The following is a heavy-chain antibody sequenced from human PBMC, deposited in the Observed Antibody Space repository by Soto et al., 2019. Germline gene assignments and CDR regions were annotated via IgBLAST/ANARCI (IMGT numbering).Heavy chain of an antibody. CDR1: GGSISSSSYY. CDR2: IYYSGST. V-gene: IGHV4-39*01. Sequence: PSETLSLACTVTGGSISSSSYYWGWIRQPPGKGLEWIGSIYYSGSTYYNPSLKSRVTISVDTSKNQFSLKLSSVTAADTAVYYCASPKIEFYNWFDPWGKGTLVSVS. D-gene: IGHD3-22*01. CDR3: ASPKIEFYNWFDP. J-gene: IGHJ5*02.